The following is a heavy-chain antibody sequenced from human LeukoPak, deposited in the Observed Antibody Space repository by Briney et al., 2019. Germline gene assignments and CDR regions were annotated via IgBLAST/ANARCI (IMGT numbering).Heavy chain of an antibody. Sequence: SETLSLTCTVSGGSISSYYWSWIRQPAGKGLEWIGRIYTSGSTNYNPSLKSRVTMSVDTSKNQFYLKLSSVTAADTAVYYCARDSEHYDILTGYYYYYGMDVWGQGTTVTVSS. CDR1: GGSISSYY. V-gene: IGHV4-4*07. CDR3: ARDSEHYDILTGYYYYYGMDV. J-gene: IGHJ6*02. D-gene: IGHD3-9*01. CDR2: IYTSGST.